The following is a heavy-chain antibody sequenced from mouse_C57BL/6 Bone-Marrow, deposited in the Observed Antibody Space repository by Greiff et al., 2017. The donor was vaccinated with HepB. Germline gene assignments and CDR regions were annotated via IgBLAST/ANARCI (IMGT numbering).Heavy chain of an antibody. D-gene: IGHD2-3*01. CDR3: ARKGRGDYDGYYGGFAY. Sequence: QVQLQQPGAELVKPGASVKLSCKASGYTFTSYWMQWVKQRPGQGLEWIGEIDPSDSYTNYNQKFKGKATLTVDTSSSTAYMQLSSLTSEDSAVYYCARKGRGDYDGYYGGFAYWGQGTLVTVSA. J-gene: IGHJ3*01. CDR1: GYTFTSYW. CDR2: IDPSDSYT. V-gene: IGHV1-50*01.